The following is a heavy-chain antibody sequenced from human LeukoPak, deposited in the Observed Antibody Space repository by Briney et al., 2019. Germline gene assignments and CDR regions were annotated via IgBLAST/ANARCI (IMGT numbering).Heavy chain of an antibody. CDR2: IKQDGSEK. Sequence: PGGSLRLSCAASGFTFSSYWMSWVRQAPGKGLEWVANIKQDGSEKYYVDSVKGRFTISRDNAKNSLYLQMNSLRAEDTAVYYCAREYHYLGYCSGGSCPREFQHWGQGTLVTVSS. V-gene: IGHV3-7*01. CDR1: GFTFSSYW. J-gene: IGHJ1*01. D-gene: IGHD2-15*01. CDR3: AREYHYLGYCSGGSCPREFQH.